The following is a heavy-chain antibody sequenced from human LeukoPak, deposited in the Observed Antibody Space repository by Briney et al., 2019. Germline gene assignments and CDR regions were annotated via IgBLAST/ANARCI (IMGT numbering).Heavy chain of an antibody. D-gene: IGHD3-16*02. Sequence: ASVKVSCKASGYTFTGYYMHWVRQAPGQGLEWMGWINPNSGGTNYAQKFQGRVTMTRDTSISTAYMELSRLRSDDTAVYYCARDPMITFGGVIVTSAFYFDYWGQGTLVTVSS. V-gene: IGHV1-2*02. CDR1: GYTFTGYY. J-gene: IGHJ4*02. CDR2: INPNSGGT. CDR3: ARDPMITFGGVIVTSAFYFDY.